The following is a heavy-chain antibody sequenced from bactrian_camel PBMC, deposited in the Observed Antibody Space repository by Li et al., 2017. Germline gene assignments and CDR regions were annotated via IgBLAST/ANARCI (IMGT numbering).Heavy chain of an antibody. J-gene: IGHJ6*01. D-gene: IGHD6*01. CDR3: AADPNPLRCLTGGRDFGY. CDR2: LDTGRGWK. Sequence: HVQLVESGGGSVQTGGSLRLSCVASGHTKDNYCMAWFRQAPGKERDWVAALDTGRGWKNIADSVKGRFTISRDNAKNTLYLQMNSLKPEDTAMYYCAADPNPLRCLTGGRDFGYWGQGTQVTVS. V-gene: IGHV3S1*01. CDR1: GHTKDNYC.